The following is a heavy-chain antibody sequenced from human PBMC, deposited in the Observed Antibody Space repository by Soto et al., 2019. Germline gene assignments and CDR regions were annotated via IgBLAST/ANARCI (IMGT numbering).Heavy chain of an antibody. V-gene: IGHV4-31*02. CDR3: ARDRRGVATH. CDR2: IYYSGST. J-gene: IGHJ4*01. Sequence: KGLEWIGYIYYSGSTYYNPSLKSRVTISVDTSKNQFSLKLSSVTAADTAVYYCARDRRGVATHWGQGTLVTVSS. D-gene: IGHD3-10*01.